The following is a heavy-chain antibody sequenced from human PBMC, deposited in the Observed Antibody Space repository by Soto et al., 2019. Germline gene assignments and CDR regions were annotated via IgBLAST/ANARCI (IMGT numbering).Heavy chain of an antibody. CDR3: ARDSYYYDSSGYLGGDY. D-gene: IGHD3-22*01. J-gene: IGHJ4*02. V-gene: IGHV1-18*01. Sequence: QVQLVQSGAEVKKPGASVKVSCKASGYTFTTYGVSWVRQAPGQGLEWMGWINPYNGNINYAQKVQDRVTMTTDTSTSTADVELRGLRSDDTAVYYCARDSYYYDSSGYLGGDYWGQGTLVTVSS. CDR1: GYTFTTYG. CDR2: INPYNGNI.